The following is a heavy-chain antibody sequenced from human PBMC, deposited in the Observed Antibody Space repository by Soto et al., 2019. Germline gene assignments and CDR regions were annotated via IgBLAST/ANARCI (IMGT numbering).Heavy chain of an antibody. D-gene: IGHD1-26*01. Sequence: QVQLVQSGAEVKKPGSSLRVSCETSGGTSTIYTITWVRQARGQGLQWMGRIVPMLRITNYTPDFQGRLTMTADTSPGPAHMELSSLTSEDTAVYYCATEKYGAGRVGVFDWGQGTLVSVSS. CDR1: GGTSTIYT. CDR2: IVPMLRIT. CDR3: ATEKYGAGRVGVFD. V-gene: IGHV1-69*08. J-gene: IGHJ4*02.